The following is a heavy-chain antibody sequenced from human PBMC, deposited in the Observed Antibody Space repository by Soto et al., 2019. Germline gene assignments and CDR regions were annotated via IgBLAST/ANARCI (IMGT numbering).Heavy chain of an antibody. D-gene: IGHD3-22*01. Sequence: GESLKISCKGSGHIFSNYWIGWMRQMPGKGLEWMGIIYPGDSDTRYSPSFQGQVTITVDKSINTAYLQWSRLKASDTAIYYCARQRLWGTSGYYYFENWGQGTLVTVSS. J-gene: IGHJ4*02. CDR3: ARQRLWGTSGYYYFEN. V-gene: IGHV5-51*01. CDR1: GHIFSNYW. CDR2: IYPGDSDT.